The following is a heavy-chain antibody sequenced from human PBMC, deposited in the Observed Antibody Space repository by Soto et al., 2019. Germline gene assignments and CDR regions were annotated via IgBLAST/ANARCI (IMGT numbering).Heavy chain of an antibody. D-gene: IGHD3-16*01. CDR2: MSGSGDNT. J-gene: IGHJ4*02. CDR1: GFSFSNYA. V-gene: IGHV3-23*01. CDR3: AKGGATSGRLTHYY. Sequence: EVQLLESGGGLVQPGGSLRLSCAASGFSFSNYAMSWVRQAPGKGLEWVSTMSGSGDNTYYADSVKGRFAISRDNSKNTLYLQLNGMTAEDTVVYYCAKGGATSGRLTHYYWGQGKLVTVCS.